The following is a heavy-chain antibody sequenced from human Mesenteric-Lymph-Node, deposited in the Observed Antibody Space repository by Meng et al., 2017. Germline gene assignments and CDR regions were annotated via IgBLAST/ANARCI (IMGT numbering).Heavy chain of an antibody. D-gene: IGHD3-22*01. CDR3: ARAYYYDSSGYYYYYYGMDV. CDR1: GYTFTSYG. J-gene: IGHJ6*01. CDR2: ISAYNGNT. V-gene: IGHV1-18*01. Sequence: ASVKVSCKASGYTFTSYGISWVRQAPGQGLEWMGWISAYNGNTNYAQKLQGRVTMTTDTSTSTAYMELSSLRSEDTAVYYCARAYYYDSSGYYYYYYGMDVWGQGTTVTFAS.